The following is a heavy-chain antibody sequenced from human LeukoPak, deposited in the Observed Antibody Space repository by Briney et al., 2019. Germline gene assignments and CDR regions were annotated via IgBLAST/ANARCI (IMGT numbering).Heavy chain of an antibody. CDR1: GYTFTGYY. J-gene: IGHJ4*02. D-gene: IGHD1-7*01. CDR3: VSITGTTREDY. Sequence: GASVKVSCKASGYTFTGYYMHWVRQAPGQGLEWMGWINPNSGGTNYAQEFQGRVTMTRDTSISTAYMELSRLRSDDTAVYYCVSITGTTREDYWGQGTLVTVSS. V-gene: IGHV1-2*02. CDR2: INPNSGGT.